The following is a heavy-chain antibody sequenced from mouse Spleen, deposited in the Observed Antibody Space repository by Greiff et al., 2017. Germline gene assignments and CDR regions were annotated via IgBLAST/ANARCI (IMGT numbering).Heavy chain of an antibody. CDR1: GYTFTDYE. CDR2: IDPETGGT. D-gene: IGHD1-1*01. V-gene: IGHV1-15*01. CDR3: TRNFITTVVNFDY. Sequence: QVQLQQSGAELVRPGASVTLSCKASGYTFTDYEMHWVKQTPVHGLEWIGAIDPETGGTAYNQKFKGKATLTADKSSSTAYMELRSLTSEDSAVYYCTRNFITTVVNFDYWGQGTTLTVSS. J-gene: IGHJ2*01.